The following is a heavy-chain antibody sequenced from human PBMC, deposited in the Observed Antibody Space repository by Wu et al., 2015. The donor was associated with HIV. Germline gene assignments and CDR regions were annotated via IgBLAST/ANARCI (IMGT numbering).Heavy chain of an antibody. D-gene: IGHD2-2*01. CDR1: GGTFSSYA. CDR2: IIPIFGTA. CDR3: ARAIVVVPAASVAAGNYYYYGMDV. Sequence: QVQLVQSGAEVKKPGSSVKVSCKASGGTFSSYAISWVRQAPGQGLEWMGRIIPIFGTANYAQKFQGRVTITADESTSTAYMELSSLRSEDTAVYYCARAIVVVPAASVAAGNYYYYGMDVWGQGTTVTASS. V-gene: IGHV1-69*13. J-gene: IGHJ6*02.